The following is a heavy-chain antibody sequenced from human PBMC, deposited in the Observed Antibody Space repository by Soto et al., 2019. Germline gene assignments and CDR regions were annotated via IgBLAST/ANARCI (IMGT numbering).Heavy chain of an antibody. V-gene: IGHV3-23*01. Sequence: TXGSLRLSCAASGFNFSNYAMSWVRQAPGKGLEWVSLISATGGGTYYADSVKGRFTISRDNSHNTLYLQVHSLTAEDTAVYYCAKDRRAGGNSAFYFDFWGQGAQVTVSS. J-gene: IGHJ4*02. CDR1: GFNFSNYA. CDR3: AKDRRAGGNSAFYFDF. D-gene: IGHD3-16*01. CDR2: ISATGGGT.